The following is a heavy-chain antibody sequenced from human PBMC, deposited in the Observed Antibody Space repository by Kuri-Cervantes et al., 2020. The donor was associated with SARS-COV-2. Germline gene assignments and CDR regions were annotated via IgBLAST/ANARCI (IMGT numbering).Heavy chain of an antibody. CDR3: ATNLYGDYPDY. V-gene: IGHV1-3*01. CDR1: GFTFTSYA. CDR2: INAGNGNT. D-gene: IGHD4-17*01. J-gene: IGHJ4*02. Sequence: GESLKISCAASGFTFTSYAMHWVRQAPGQRLEWMGWINAGNGNTKYSQKFQGRVTITRDTSASTAYMELSSLRSEDTAVYYCATNLYGDYPDYWGQGTLVTVSS.